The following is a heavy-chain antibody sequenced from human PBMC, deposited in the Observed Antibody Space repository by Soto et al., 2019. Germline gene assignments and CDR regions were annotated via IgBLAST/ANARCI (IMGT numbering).Heavy chain of an antibody. Sequence: SETLSLTCTLSGGSISSGGYYWSWIRQHPGKGLEWIGYIYYSGSTYYNPSLKSRVTISVDTSKNQFSLKLSSVTAADTAVYYCARDIVVVTAYGRDGRYDAFDIWGQGTMVTVSS. CDR2: IYYSGST. CDR1: GGSISSGGYY. V-gene: IGHV4-31*03. J-gene: IGHJ3*02. CDR3: ARDIVVVTAYGRDGRYDAFDI. D-gene: IGHD2-21*02.